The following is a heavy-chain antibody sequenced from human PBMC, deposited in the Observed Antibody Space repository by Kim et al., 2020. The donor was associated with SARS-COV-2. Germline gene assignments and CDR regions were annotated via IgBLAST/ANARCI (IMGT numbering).Heavy chain of an antibody. D-gene: IGHD3-22*01. J-gene: IGHJ6*02. Sequence: SLKSRVTISVDTSKNQFSLKLSSVTAADTAVYYCARDPGGSSGLEQSMDVWGQGTTVTVSS. CDR3: ARDPGGSSGLEQSMDV. V-gene: IGHV4-31*02.